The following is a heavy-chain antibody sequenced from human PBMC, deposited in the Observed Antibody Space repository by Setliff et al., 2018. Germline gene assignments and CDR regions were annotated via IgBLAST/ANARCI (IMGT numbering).Heavy chain of an antibody. D-gene: IGHD3-10*01. CDR3: ARDKGYYGSGSYDY. V-gene: IGHV1-69*05. CDR1: GGTFSSYA. CDR2: IIPIFGTA. Sequence: GASVKVSCKASGGTFSSYAISWVRQAPGQGLEWMGGIIPIFGTANYAQKLQGRVTMTTDTSTSTAYMELRSLRSDDTAVYYCARDKGYYGSGSYDYWGQGTLVTVPQ. J-gene: IGHJ4*02.